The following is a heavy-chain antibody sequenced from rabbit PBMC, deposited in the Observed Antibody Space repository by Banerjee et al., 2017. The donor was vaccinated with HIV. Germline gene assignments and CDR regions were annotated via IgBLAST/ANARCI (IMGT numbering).Heavy chain of an antibody. V-gene: IGHV1S47*01. Sequence: QEQLVESGGGLVQPGGSLKLSCKASGFDFSTYGVNWVRQAPGKGLEWIGCISTGDGSTYYASWVNGRFTISSHNAQNTLYLQLTSLTAADTATYFCARNAGYANGGDGYFKLWGQGTLVTVS. CDR3: ARNAGYANGGDGYFKL. CDR2: ISTGDGST. D-gene: IGHD6-1*01. J-gene: IGHJ4*01. CDR1: GFDFSTYG.